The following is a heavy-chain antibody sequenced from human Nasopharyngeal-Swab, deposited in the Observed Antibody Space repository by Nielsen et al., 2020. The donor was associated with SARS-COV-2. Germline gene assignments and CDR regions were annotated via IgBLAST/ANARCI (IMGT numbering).Heavy chain of an antibody. J-gene: IGHJ4*02. D-gene: IGHD3-16*01. Sequence: VRQAPGKGLEWVSVISGSGITTYYADSVKGRFTISRDNSKNTLYLQMNGLRAEDTAIYYCAGDPRLRYFDYWGQGTLVTVSS. CDR3: AGDPRLRYFDY. CDR2: ISGSGITT. V-gene: IGHV3-23*01.